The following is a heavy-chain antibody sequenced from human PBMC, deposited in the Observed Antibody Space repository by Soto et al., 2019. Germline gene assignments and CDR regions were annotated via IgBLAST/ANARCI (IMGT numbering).Heavy chain of an antibody. J-gene: IGHJ6*02. CDR2: IYPGDSDT. CDR3: ASHIVGATRMPPPPPYGMHV. CDR1: GYSFTSYW. V-gene: IGHV5-51*01. Sequence: PGESLKISCKGSGYSFTSYWIGWVRQMPGKGLEWMGIIYPGDSDTRYSPSFQGQVTISADKSISTAYQQWSSLKASDTAMYYCASHIVGATRMPPPPPYGMHVRDQATTVTLSS. D-gene: IGHD1-26*01.